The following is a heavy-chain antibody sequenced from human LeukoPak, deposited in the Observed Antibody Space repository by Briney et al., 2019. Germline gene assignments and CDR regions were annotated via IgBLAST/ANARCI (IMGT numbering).Heavy chain of an antibody. V-gene: IGHV3-21*01. D-gene: IGHD2-15*01. CDR3: ARHTELVAAFDY. CDR2: ISSSSSYI. J-gene: IGHJ4*02. Sequence: PGGSLRLSCAASGFTFSSYSMNWVRQAPGKGLEWVSSISSSSSYIYYADSVKGRFTISRDNAKNSLYLQMNSLRAEDTAVYYCARHTELVAAFDYWGQGTLVTVSS. CDR1: GFTFSSYS.